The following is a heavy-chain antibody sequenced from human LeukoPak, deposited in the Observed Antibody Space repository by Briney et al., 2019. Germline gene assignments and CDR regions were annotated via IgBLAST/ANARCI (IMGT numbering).Heavy chain of an antibody. J-gene: IGHJ6*03. V-gene: IGHV1-24*01. D-gene: IGHD2-2*01. CDR2: FDPEDGET. CDR1: GYTLTELS. CDR3: ATQGGYCSSTSCYGSQYYYYMDV. Sequence: ASVKVSCKVSGYTLTELSMHWARQAPGKGLEWMGGFDPEDGETIYAQKFQGRVTMTEDTSTDTAYMELSSLRSEDTAVYYCATQGGYCSSTSCYGSQYYYYMDVWGKGTTVTVSS.